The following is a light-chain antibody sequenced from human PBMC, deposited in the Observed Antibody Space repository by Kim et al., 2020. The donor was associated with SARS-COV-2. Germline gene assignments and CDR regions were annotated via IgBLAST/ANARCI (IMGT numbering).Light chain of an antibody. J-gene: IGLJ2*01. CDR2: QDS. CDR3: QAWDSSTGV. V-gene: IGLV3-1*01. CDR1: KLGDKY. Sequence: SYELTQPPSVSVSPGQTASITCSGDKLGDKYACWYQQKPGQSPVLVIYQDSKRPSGIPERFSGSNSGNTATVTISGTQAMDEADYYCQAWDSSTGVFGGG.